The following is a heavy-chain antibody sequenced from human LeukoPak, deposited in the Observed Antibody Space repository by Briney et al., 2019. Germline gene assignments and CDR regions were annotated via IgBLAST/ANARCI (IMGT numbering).Heavy chain of an antibody. J-gene: IGHJ4*02. D-gene: IGHD3-10*01. Sequence: PGGSLRLSCAASGFTFSTSGVGWVRQAPGKGLEWLSYITSHGVTHYLDSVEGRFTISRDNAKSLLYLQMKSLSEEDTAVYYCARGYCGSSDCHVARHFEYWGQGTLVTVSS. CDR1: GFTFSTSG. V-gene: IGHV3-48*02. CDR3: ARGYCGSSDCHVARHFEY. CDR2: ITSHGVT.